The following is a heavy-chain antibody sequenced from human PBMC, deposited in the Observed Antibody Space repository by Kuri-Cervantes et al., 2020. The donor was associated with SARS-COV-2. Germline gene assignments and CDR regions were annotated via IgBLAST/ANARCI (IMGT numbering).Heavy chain of an antibody. J-gene: IGHJ6*02. CDR3: AKEMLWFGELSGYGMDV. Sequence: GESLKISCAASGFTVSSNYMSWVRQAPGKGLEWVSVIYSGGSTYYADSVKGRFTISRHNSKNTLYLQMNSLRAEDTAVYYCAKEMLWFGELSGYGMDVWGQGTTVTVSS. V-gene: IGHV3-53*04. D-gene: IGHD3-10*01. CDR1: GFTVSSNY. CDR2: IYSGGST.